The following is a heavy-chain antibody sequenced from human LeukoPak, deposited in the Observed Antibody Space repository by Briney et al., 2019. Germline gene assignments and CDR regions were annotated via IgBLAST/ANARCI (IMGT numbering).Heavy chain of an antibody. J-gene: IGHJ3*02. Sequence: PSETLSLTCTVSGGSISSGGYYWSWIRQHPGKGLEWIGYIYYSGSTYYNPSLKSRVTISVDTSKNQFSLKLSSVPAADTAVYYCATVRAAPEDHDAFDIWGQGTMVTVSS. D-gene: IGHD1-14*01. CDR1: GGSISSGGYY. CDR3: ATVRAAPEDHDAFDI. V-gene: IGHV4-31*03. CDR2: IYYSGST.